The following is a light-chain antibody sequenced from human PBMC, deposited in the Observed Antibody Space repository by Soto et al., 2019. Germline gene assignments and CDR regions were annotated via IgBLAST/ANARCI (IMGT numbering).Light chain of an antibody. CDR1: QGISSW. Sequence: DIQMTQSPSSVSASVGDRVTMTCRASQGISSWLVWYQQKPGKAPKLLIYAASSLQSGVPSRFSGSGSGTDFTLTSSGLQPEDLATYYCQQGNSFPWTFGQGTKVEIK. J-gene: IGKJ1*01. CDR2: AAS. V-gene: IGKV1-12*01. CDR3: QQGNSFPWT.